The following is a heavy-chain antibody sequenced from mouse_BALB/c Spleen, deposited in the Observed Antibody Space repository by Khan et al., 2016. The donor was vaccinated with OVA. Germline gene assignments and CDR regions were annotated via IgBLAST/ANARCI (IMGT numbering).Heavy chain of an antibody. CDR2: IWSAGST. V-gene: IGHV2-2*02. Sequence: QVQLEESGPGLVQPSQSLSITCTVSGFSLTNYSVHWVRQSPGKGLEWLGVIWSAGSTDYNAAFISRLTIRKDNSRSQVFFKMNSLQPNDTAIYYCARRGYDYGRGALFAYWAKGLWSLSLQ. CDR1: GFSLTNYS. CDR3: ARRGYDYGRGALFAY. D-gene: IGHD2-4*01. J-gene: IGHJ3*01.